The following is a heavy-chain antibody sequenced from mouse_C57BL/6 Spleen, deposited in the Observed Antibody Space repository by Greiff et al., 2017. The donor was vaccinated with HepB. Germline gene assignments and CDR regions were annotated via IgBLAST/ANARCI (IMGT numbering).Heavy chain of an antibody. CDR2: INPDSSTI. CDR3: ARWLLFYYAMDY. J-gene: IGHJ4*01. D-gene: IGHD2-3*01. CDR1: GIDFSRYW. V-gene: IGHV4-1*01. Sequence: AGGGIDFSRYWMSWVRRAPGKGLEWIGEINPDSSTINYAPSLKDKFIISRDNAKNTLYLQMSKVRSEDTALYYCARWLLFYYAMDYWGQGTSVTVSS.